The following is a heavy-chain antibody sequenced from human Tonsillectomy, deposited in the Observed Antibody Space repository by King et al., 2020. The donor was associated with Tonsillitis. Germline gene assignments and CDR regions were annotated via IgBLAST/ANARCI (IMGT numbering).Heavy chain of an antibody. CDR2: INWDGSRA. CDR1: GFTFDDHA. Sequence: VQLVESGGLVVQPGGSLRLSCAASGFTFDDHAMHWVRQAPGKGLEWVCLINWDGSRAYYADSVQGRFTISRDDSTNSLHLQMNSLRVEDTALYYCGKDHRRALSGAPFLDHWGQGTLVTVSS. V-gene: IGHV3-43D*03. D-gene: IGHD2-8*02. CDR3: GKDHRRALSGAPFLDH. J-gene: IGHJ4*02.